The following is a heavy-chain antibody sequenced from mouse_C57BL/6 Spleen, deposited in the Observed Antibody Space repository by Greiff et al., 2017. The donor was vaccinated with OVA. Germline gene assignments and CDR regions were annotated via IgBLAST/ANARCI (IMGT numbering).Heavy chain of an antibody. D-gene: IGHD3-2*02. Sequence: VQLQESGPELVKPGASVKISCKASGYAFSSSWMNWVKQRPGKGLEWIGRIYPGDGDTNYNGKFKGKATLTADKSSSTAYMQLSSLTSEDSAVYFCARGTAQVLDYWGQGTTLTVSS. CDR1: GYAFSSSW. V-gene: IGHV1-82*01. CDR3: ARGTAQVLDY. J-gene: IGHJ2*01. CDR2: IYPGDGDT.